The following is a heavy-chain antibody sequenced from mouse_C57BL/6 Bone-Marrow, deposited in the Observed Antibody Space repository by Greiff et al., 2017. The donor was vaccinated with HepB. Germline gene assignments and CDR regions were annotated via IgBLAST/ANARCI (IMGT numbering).Heavy chain of an antibody. J-gene: IGHJ1*03. CDR3: AITTVVAPDWYFDV. CDR2: IDPANGNT. V-gene: IGHV14-3*01. CDR1: GFNIKNTY. D-gene: IGHD1-1*01. Sequence: VHVKQSVAELVRPGASVKLSCTASGFNIKNTYMHWVKQRPEQGLEWIGRIDPANGNTKYAPKFQGKATITADTSSNTAYLQLSSLTSEDTAIYYCAITTVVAPDWYFDVWGTGTTVTVSS.